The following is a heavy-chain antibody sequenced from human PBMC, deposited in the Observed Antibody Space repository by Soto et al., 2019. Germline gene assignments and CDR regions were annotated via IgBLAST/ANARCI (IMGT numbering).Heavy chain of an antibody. Sequence: QVQLQESGPGLVKPSQTLSLTCTVSGGSISSGGYYWSWIRQHPGKGLEWIGYIYYSGSTYYNPSLKSLVTISVDTSKNQFSLKLSSVTAADTAVYYCAREGYSSGWLGYYFDYWGQGTLVTVSS. CDR1: GGSISSGGYY. CDR2: IYYSGST. D-gene: IGHD6-19*01. CDR3: AREGYSSGWLGYYFDY. V-gene: IGHV4-31*01. J-gene: IGHJ4*02.